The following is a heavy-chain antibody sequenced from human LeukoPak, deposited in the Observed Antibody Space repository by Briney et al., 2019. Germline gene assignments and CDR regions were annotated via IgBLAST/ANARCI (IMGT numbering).Heavy chain of an antibody. CDR3: VSFYETY. D-gene: IGHD3-22*01. CDR1: ANYW. Sequence: GGSLRLSCVASANYWMHWFRQAPGKGLLWVSHINSDGSWTSYADSVKGRFTISKDNAKNTVYLQMNSLRAEDTAVYYCVSFYETYWGRGTLVTVSS. CDR2: INSDGSWT. J-gene: IGHJ4*02. V-gene: IGHV3-74*01.